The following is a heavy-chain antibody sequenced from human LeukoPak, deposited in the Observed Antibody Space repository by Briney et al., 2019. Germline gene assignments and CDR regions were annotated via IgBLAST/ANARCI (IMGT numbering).Heavy chain of an antibody. CDR1: GYTFTSYG. V-gene: IGHV1-18*01. D-gene: IGHD6-19*01. J-gene: IGHJ4*02. CDR2: ISAYNGNT. CDR3: ARDKAAVAGTGSFGY. Sequence: ASVKVSCKASGYTFTSYGISWVRQAPGQGLEWMGWISAYNGNTNYAQKLQGRVTMTTDTSTSTAYMELRSLRSDDTAVYYCARDKAAVAGTGSFGYWGQGTLVTVSS.